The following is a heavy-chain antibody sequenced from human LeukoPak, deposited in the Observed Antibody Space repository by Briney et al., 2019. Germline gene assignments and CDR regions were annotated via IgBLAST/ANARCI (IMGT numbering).Heavy chain of an antibody. J-gene: IGHJ6*02. CDR1: GGSVSSGSYY. D-gene: IGHD4-17*01. CDR2: IYYGGST. CDR3: ARVYGAFYYYGMDV. V-gene: IGHV4-61*01. Sequence: SETLSLTCTVSGGSVSSGSYYWSWIRQPPGKGLEWIGYIYYGGSTNYNPSLKSRVTISVDTSKNQFSLKLSSVTAADTAVYYCARVYGAFYYYGMDVWGQGTTVTVSS.